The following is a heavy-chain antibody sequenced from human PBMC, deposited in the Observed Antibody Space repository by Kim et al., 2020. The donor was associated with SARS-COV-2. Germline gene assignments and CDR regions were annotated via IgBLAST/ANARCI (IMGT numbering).Heavy chain of an antibody. V-gene: IGHV3-11*01. CDR3: ARDRYQGPSYYYYYGMDV. Sequence: KGRFTISRDNAKNSLYLQMNSLRAEDTAVYYCARDRYQGPSYYYYYGMDVWGQGTTVTVSS. D-gene: IGHD2-2*01. J-gene: IGHJ6*02.